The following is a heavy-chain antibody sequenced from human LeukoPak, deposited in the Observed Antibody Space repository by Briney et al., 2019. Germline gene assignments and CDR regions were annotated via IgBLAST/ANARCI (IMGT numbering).Heavy chain of an antibody. CDR3: AKAVNPKGFHYYGMDV. CDR2: IWHDGSNK. Sequence: PGGSLRLSCTASGFTLSSYGIHWVRQAPGKGLEWVTVIWHDGSNKYYADSVKGRFTISRDNSKNTLYLQMNSLRAEDTAVYYCAKAVNPKGFHYYGMDVWGQGTTVTVSS. D-gene: IGHD3-3*01. J-gene: IGHJ6*02. V-gene: IGHV3-30*02. CDR1: GFTLSSYG.